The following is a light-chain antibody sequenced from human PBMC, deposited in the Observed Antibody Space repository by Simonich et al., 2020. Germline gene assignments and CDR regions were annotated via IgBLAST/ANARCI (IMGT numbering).Light chain of an antibody. Sequence: QSALTQPASASGSPGQSVTISCTGTSSDVGGYNYVSWYQQHPGKAPKLMIYDVSNRPLGVSNRFSGSKSGNTASLTISALQAEDEADYYCSSYTSSSSVVFGGGTKLTVL. V-gene: IGLV2-14*01. CDR1: SSDVGGYNY. CDR3: SSYTSSSSVV. J-gene: IGLJ2*01. CDR2: DVS.